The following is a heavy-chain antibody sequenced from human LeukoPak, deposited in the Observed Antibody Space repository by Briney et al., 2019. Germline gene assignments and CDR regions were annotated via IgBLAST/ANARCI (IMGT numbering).Heavy chain of an antibody. Sequence: SSETLSLTCAVYGGSFSGYYWSWIRQPPGKGLEWIGYIYYSGSTNYNPSLKSRVTISVDTSKNQFSLKLSSVTAADTAVYYCAGQSLYDSSGYYYEYFDYWGQGTLVTVSS. D-gene: IGHD3-22*01. J-gene: IGHJ4*02. CDR1: GGSFSGYY. V-gene: IGHV4-59*08. CDR2: IYYSGST. CDR3: AGQSLYDSSGYYYEYFDY.